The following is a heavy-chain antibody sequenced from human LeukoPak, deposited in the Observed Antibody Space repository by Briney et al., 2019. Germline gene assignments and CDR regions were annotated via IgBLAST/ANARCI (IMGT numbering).Heavy chain of an antibody. D-gene: IGHD6-19*01. CDR1: GFTFSDYY. CDR3: ASIGYSSGWYGDFDY. J-gene: IGHJ4*02. Sequence: PGGSLRLSCAASGFTFSDYYMSWIRQAPGKGLEWVSYISSSSSYTNYADSVKGRFTISRDNAKNSLYLQMNSLRAEDTAVYYCASIGYSSGWYGDFDYWGQGTLVTVSS. V-gene: IGHV3-11*06. CDR2: ISSSSSYT.